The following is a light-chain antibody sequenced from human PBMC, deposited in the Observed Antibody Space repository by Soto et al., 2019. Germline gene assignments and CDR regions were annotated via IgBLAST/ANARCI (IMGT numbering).Light chain of an antibody. CDR2: GAS. V-gene: IGKV3-15*01. Sequence: EIMLTQSPGTLSLSPGERATLSCRASQSVSSSYLAWYQQKPGQAPRLVIYGASTRATGIPARFSGSGSGTEFTLAISSLQSEDFAVYYCQQYNSWPPTFGGGTKVDIK. CDR3: QQYNSWPPT. CDR1: QSVSSSY. J-gene: IGKJ4*01.